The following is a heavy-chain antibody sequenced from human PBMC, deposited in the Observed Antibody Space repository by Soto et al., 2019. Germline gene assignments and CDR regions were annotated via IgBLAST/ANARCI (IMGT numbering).Heavy chain of an antibody. Sequence: SETRSLTCSISGGSISGYHWNWIRQTPGKGVEWIGYFHNSGNPKYSSSLKSRATISLDTSRSHFSLKLTSVTAADTAVYYCAKLSAQNVVRGVTYRYFDCWRQGDLVTVAS. CDR2: FHNSGNP. CDR3: AKLSAQNVVRGVTYRYFDC. D-gene: IGHD3-10*01. CDR1: GGSISGYH. V-gene: IGHV4-4*08. J-gene: IGHJ4*02.